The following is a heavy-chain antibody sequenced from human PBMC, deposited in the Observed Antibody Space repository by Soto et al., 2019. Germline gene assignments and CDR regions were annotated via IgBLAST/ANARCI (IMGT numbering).Heavy chain of an antibody. D-gene: IGHD2-2*01. CDR1: GGTFSNYG. V-gene: IGHV1-69*12. CDR2: IVPIFGA. CDR3: ARHDCISTSCYYYYYYSMDV. J-gene: IGHJ6*02. Sequence: QVQLVQSGAEVKKPGSSVKVSCKSSGGTFSNYGFSWVRQAPGQGLECMGVIVPIFGAEHPQKFQGRVTITADESTNTVFMELRGLRSEDTAVYYCARHDCISTSCYYYYYYSMDVWGQGTTVTVSS.